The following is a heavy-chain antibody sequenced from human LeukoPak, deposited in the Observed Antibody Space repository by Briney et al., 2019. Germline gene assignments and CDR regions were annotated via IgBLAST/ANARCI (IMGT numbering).Heavy chain of an antibody. J-gene: IGHJ4*02. CDR2: IKPNSGGT. V-gene: IGHV1-2*04. CDR3: ARAAPPAVGNFDY. CDR1: GYTFTSYY. Sequence: ASVKVSCKASGYTFTSYYTHWVRQAPGQGLEWMGWIKPNSGGTNYAQEFQGWVTMTRDTSISTAYMEVSRLRSDDTAVYYCARAAPPAVGNFDYWGQGTLVTVSS. D-gene: IGHD2-2*01.